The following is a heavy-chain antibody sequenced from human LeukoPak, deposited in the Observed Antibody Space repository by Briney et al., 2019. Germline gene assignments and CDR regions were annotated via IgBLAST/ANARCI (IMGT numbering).Heavy chain of an antibody. V-gene: IGHV4-34*01. J-gene: IGHJ4*02. Sequence: ASETLSLTCAVYGGSFSGYYWSWIRQPPGKGLEWIGEINHSGSTNYNPSLKSRVTISVDTSKNQFSLKLSSVTAADTAVYYCARAVVTTKGGIDYWGQGTLVTVSS. CDR1: GGSFSGYY. CDR3: ARAVVTTKGGIDY. D-gene: IGHD4-23*01. CDR2: INHSGST.